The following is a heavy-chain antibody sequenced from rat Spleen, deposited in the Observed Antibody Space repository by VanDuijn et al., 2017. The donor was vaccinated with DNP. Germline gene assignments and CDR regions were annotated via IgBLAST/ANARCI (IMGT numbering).Heavy chain of an antibody. D-gene: IGHD1-11*01. Sequence: EVQLVESDGGLVQPGRSLKLSCAASGFTFSDYYMAWVRQAPAKGLEWVATISYDGSNTYYRDSVKGRFTISRDNAKSTLYLQMDSLRSEDTATYYCARGGGAGYYFDYWGQGVMVTVSS. V-gene: IGHV5-7*01. J-gene: IGHJ2*01. CDR3: ARGGGAGYYFDY. CDR2: ISYDGSNT. CDR1: GFTFSDYY.